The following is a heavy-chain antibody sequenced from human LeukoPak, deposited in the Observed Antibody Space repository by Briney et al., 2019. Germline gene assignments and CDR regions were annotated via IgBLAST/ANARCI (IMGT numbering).Heavy chain of an antibody. CDR2: IYYSGST. V-gene: IGHV4-59*08. J-gene: IGHJ5*02. D-gene: IGHD1-26*01. Sequence: PSETLSLTCTVPGGPISSYYWSWIRQPPGKGLGWIGYIYYSGSTNYNPSLKSRVTISVDTSKNQFSLKLSSVTAADTAVYYCARHSGGSYLFNWFDPWGQGTLVTVSS. CDR1: GGPISSYY. CDR3: ARHSGGSYLFNWFDP.